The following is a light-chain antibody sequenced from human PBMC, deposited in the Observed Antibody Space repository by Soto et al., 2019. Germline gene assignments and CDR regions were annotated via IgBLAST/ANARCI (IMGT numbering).Light chain of an antibody. V-gene: IGLV2-11*01. CDR3: QSYDSSNWV. J-gene: IGLJ3*02. CDR1: SSDVGSYDY. CDR2: NVN. Sequence: QSALIQPPSVSGSPGQSVTISCTGTSSDVGSYDYVSWYQQHPGTVPKPMIYNVNTQPSGVPDRFSGSKSGNTASMTISGLQAEDEADYYCQSYDSSNWVFGGGTKLTVL.